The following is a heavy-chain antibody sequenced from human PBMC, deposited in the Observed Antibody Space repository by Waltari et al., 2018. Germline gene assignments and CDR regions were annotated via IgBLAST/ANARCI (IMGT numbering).Heavy chain of an antibody. CDR2: ISGNNGHT. CDR1: GYTFSDYG. J-gene: IGHJ5*02. D-gene: IGHD3-3*01. V-gene: IGHV1-18*01. Sequence: QVQLVQSGAEVKKPGASVKVSCKASGYTFSDYGIRLVRQAPGQGLEWMGLISGNNGHTNHAQKFQGRLIMTKDTSTTTVYMELTYLTSDDTAVYYCARERHRLMEEGYLMALDPWGHGTLVTVSS. CDR3: ARERHRLMEEGYLMALDP.